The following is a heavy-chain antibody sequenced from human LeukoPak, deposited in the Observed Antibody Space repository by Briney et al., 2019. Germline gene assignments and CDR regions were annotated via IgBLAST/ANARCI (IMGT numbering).Heavy chain of an antibody. V-gene: IGHV1-2*06. J-gene: IGHJ3*02. CDR2: INPNSGGT. CDR3: ARDAGALDI. CDR1: GYTFTGYY. Sequence: ASVKVSCRASGYTFTGYYMHWVRQAPGQGLEWMGRINPNSGGTNHAQKFQGRGTMTRDTSITTAYMELSRLRSDDTAVYYCARDAGALDIWGQGTMVTVSS.